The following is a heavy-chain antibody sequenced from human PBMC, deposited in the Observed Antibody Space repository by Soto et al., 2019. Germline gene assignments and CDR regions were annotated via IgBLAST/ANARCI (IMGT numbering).Heavy chain of an antibody. CDR2: IYYSGST. D-gene: IGHD5-18*01. J-gene: IGHJ4*02. Sequence: PSETLSLTCTVSGGSISSSSYYWGWIRQPPGKGLEWIGSIYYSGSTYYNPSLKSRVTISVDTSKNQFSLKLSSVTAADTAVYYCARLSTPAIADYWGQGTLVTVSS. V-gene: IGHV4-39*01. CDR3: ARLSTPAIADY. CDR1: GGSISSSSYY.